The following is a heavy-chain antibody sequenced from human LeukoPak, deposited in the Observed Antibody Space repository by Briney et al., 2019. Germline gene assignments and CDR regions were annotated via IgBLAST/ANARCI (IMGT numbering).Heavy chain of an antibody. CDR3: ARDRGSYLLYFQH. Sequence: GGSLRLSCAASGFTFSSYSMNWVRQGPGKGLEWVSYISSSSSTIYYADSVKGRFTISRDNAKNSLYLQMNSLRAEDTAVYYCARDRGSYLLYFQHWGQGTLVTVS. V-gene: IGHV3-48*04. J-gene: IGHJ1*01. CDR2: ISSSSSTI. CDR1: GFTFSSYS. D-gene: IGHD1-26*01.